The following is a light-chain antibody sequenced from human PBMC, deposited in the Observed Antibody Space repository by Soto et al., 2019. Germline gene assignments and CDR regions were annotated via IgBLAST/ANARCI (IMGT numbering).Light chain of an antibody. Sequence: DIVLTQSPGTLSLSPGERATLSCRSSQSVSSNYLAWYQQKPDQAPSLVIYDVSGRATGIPDRFSGSASGTDFPLTSSRLEHDDSAVYYYQQYGISPTFGRGTKVEIK. CDR1: QSVSSNY. CDR3: QQYGISPT. CDR2: DVS. V-gene: IGKV3-20*01. J-gene: IGKJ1*01.